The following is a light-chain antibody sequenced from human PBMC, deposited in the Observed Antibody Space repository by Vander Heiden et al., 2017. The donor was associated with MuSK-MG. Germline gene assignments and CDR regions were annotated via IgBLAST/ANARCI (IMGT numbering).Light chain of an antibody. CDR2: DVN. CDR1: SSDVGTYNY. J-gene: IGLJ2*01. CDR3: SSYARSRVV. Sequence: QSALTPPASVSGSPGPSITISCTGTSSDVGTYNYVSWYQQHPGKAPKRMMYDVNHRPSWVSDRFPGAKSGNTASLSISGLQAEDEAEEYCSSYARSRVVFGGGTKLTVL. V-gene: IGLV2-14*03.